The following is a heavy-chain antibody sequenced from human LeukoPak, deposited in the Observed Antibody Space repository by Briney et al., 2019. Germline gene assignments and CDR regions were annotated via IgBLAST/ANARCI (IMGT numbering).Heavy chain of an antibody. CDR2: IYYSGST. CDR3: ARRVRATVTEHYYYGMDV. V-gene: IGHV4-59*08. Sequence: PSETLSLTCTVSGGSISSYYWSWIRQPPGKGLEWIGYIYYSGSTNYNPSLKSRVTISVDTSKNQFSLKLSSVTAADTAVYYCARRVRATVTEHYYYGMDVWGQGTTVTVSS. J-gene: IGHJ6*02. D-gene: IGHD4-17*01. CDR1: GGSISSYY.